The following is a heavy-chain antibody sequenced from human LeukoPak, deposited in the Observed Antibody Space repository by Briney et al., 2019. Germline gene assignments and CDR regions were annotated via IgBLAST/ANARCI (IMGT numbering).Heavy chain of an antibody. D-gene: IGHD4-17*01. CDR2: INWNGGST. CDR3: ARSTTHPYYNYMDV. CDR1: GFIFDDYG. J-gene: IGHJ6*03. V-gene: IGHV3-20*04. Sequence: GGSLRLSCAASGFIFDDYGMSWVRQAPGKGLEWVSVINWNGGSTGYADSVKGRFTIFRDNTKNSLYLHMNSLRAEDTAVYYCARSTTHPYYNYMDVWGKGTTVTLSS.